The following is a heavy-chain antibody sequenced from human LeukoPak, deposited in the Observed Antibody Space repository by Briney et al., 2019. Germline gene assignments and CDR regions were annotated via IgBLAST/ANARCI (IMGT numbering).Heavy chain of an antibody. J-gene: IGHJ4*02. CDR3: ARAPMYYYDSSGLDYYFDY. Sequence: SETLSLTCTVSGYSISSGYYWGWIRQPPGKGLEWIGSIYHSGSTYYNPSIKSRVTISVDTSKNQFSLKLSSVTAADTAVYYCARAPMYYYDSSGLDYYFDYWGQGTLVTVSS. V-gene: IGHV4-38-2*02. CDR1: GYSISSGYY. D-gene: IGHD3-22*01. CDR2: IYHSGST.